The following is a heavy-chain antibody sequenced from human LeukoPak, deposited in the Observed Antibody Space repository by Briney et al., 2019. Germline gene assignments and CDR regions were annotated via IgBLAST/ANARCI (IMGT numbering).Heavy chain of an antibody. Sequence: GGSLRLSCAASGFTVSSNYMSWVRQAPGEGLEWVSVIYSGGRTYYADSVEGRFTISRDDSKNTLYLQMNSLRAEDTAVYYCARGGSYYVEALDIWGQGTMVTVSS. V-gene: IGHV3-66*01. J-gene: IGHJ3*02. D-gene: IGHD1-26*01. CDR1: GFTVSSNY. CDR2: IYSGGRT. CDR3: ARGGSYYVEALDI.